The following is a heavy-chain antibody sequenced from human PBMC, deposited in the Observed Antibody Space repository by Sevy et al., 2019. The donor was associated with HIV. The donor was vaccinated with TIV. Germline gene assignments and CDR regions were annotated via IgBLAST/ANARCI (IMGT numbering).Heavy chain of an antibody. V-gene: IGHV3-11*01. Sequence: GGSLRLSCAASGFTFSDYYMSWIRQAPGKGLEWVSYISSSGSTIYYADSVKGQFTISRDNAKNSLYVQMKSLRAEDTAVYYCAGDENIVGAHPEDYYVDYWGQGTLVTVSS. CDR2: ISSSGSTI. D-gene: IGHD1-26*01. J-gene: IGHJ4*01. CDR1: GFTFSDYY. CDR3: AGDENIVGAHPEDYYVDY.